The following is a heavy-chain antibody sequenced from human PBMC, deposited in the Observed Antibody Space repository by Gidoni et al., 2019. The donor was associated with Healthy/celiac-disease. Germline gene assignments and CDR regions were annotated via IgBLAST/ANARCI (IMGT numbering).Heavy chain of an antibody. CDR3: AKDGGSGYYYDSSGYFHFDY. D-gene: IGHD3-22*01. V-gene: IGHV3-23*01. CDR2: ISGSGGST. Sequence: EVQLLESGGGLVQPGGSLRLSCAASGFTFSSYAMSWGRQPPGKGLELVSAISGSGGSTYYADSVKGRFTISRDNSKNTLYLQMNSLRAEDTAVYYCAKDGGSGYYYDSSGYFHFDYWGQGTLVTVSS. J-gene: IGHJ4*02. CDR1: GFTFSSYA.